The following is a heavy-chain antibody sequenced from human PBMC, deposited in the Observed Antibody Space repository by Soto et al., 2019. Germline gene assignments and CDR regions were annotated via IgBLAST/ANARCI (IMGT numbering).Heavy chain of an antibody. V-gene: IGHV3-23*01. CDR3: AKDHYYDTSGYPSINWYFDL. CDR2: ISGTLST. J-gene: IGHJ2*01. Sequence: PGGSLRLSCAASGFTFSTYSMNWVRQAPGKGLEWVSSISGTLSTYYADSVKGPFTISRDNSKNTLYLQMNSLRAEDTAVYYCAKDHYYDTSGYPSINWYFDLWGRGTLVTVSS. CDR1: GFTFSTYS. D-gene: IGHD3-22*01.